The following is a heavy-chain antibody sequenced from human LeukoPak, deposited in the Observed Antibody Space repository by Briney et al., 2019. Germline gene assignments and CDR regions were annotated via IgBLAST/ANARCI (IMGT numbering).Heavy chain of an antibody. J-gene: IGHJ4*02. Sequence: GASVKVSCKASGYTFTSYDINWVRQATGQGLEWMGWMNPNSGNTGYARKFQGRVTMTTDTSTSTAYMELRSLRSDDTAVYYCARDIAIAVAGDFDYWGQGTLVTVSS. CDR2: MNPNSGNT. CDR3: ARDIAIAVAGDFDY. V-gene: IGHV1-8*01. D-gene: IGHD6-19*01. CDR1: GYTFTSYD.